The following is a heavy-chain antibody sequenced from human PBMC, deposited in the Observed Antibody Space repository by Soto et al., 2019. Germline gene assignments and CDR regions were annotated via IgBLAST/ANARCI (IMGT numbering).Heavy chain of an antibody. CDR1: GGSISSSSYY. D-gene: IGHD3-10*01. V-gene: IGHV4-39*01. J-gene: IGHJ4*02. CDR2: IYYRGST. Sequence: LSLTCTVSGGSISSSSYYWGWIRQPPGKGLEWIGSIYYRGSTYYNPSLKSRVTISVDTSKNQFSLKLSFVTAADTAVYYCARQASSAGSYEFDYWGQGTLVTVSS. CDR3: ARQASSAGSYEFDY.